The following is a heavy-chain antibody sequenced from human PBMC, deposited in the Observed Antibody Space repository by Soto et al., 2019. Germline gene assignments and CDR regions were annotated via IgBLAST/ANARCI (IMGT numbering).Heavy chain of an antibody. J-gene: IGHJ4*02. CDR1: GFTFSSYE. Sequence: GGSLRLSCAASGFTFSSYEMNWVRQAPGKGLEWVSYISSSGSTIYYADSVKGRFTISRDNAKNSLYLQMNSLRAEDPAVYYCASHRDGYNYYWGQGTLVTVSS. CDR2: ISSSGSTI. CDR3: ASHRDGYNYY. V-gene: IGHV3-48*03. D-gene: IGHD5-12*01.